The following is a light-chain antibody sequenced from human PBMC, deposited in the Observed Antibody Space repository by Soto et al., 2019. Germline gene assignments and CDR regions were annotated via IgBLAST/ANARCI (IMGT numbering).Light chain of an antibody. CDR1: QGISSY. Sequence: AIRMTQSPSSFSASTGDRVTITCRASQGISSYLAWYQQKPGKAPKLLIYAASTLQSGVPSRFSGSGSGTDFTLTIRCLQSEDFATSYCQQYYSYPLTFGQGTKLEIK. CDR3: QQYYSYPLT. J-gene: IGKJ2*01. V-gene: IGKV1-8*01. CDR2: AAS.